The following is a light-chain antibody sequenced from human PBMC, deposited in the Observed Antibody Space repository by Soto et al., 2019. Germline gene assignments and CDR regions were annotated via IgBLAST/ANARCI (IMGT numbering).Light chain of an antibody. Sequence: EIVLTQSPATLSLSPGERATLSCRASQNINSYLAWYQQKPGQAPRLLIYATSNRATGIPARFSGSRSGTDFTLSISSLEPEDFAVYYCQQRSSWPFTFGHGTKVDIK. J-gene: IGKJ3*01. CDR2: ATS. CDR3: QQRSSWPFT. CDR1: QNINSY. V-gene: IGKV3-11*01.